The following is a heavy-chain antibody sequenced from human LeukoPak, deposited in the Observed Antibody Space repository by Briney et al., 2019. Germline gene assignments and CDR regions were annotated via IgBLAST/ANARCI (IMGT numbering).Heavy chain of an antibody. J-gene: IGHJ5*02. CDR2: IYTSGST. Sequence: SETLSLTCTVSGGSISSYYWSWIRQPAGKGLEWIGRIYTSGSTNYDPSLKSRVTMSVDTSKNQFSLKLSSVTAADTAVYCCALVHFYCSSTSCYYWFDPWGQGTLVTVSS. D-gene: IGHD2-2*01. CDR1: GGSISSYY. CDR3: ALVHFYCSSTSCYYWFDP. V-gene: IGHV4-4*07.